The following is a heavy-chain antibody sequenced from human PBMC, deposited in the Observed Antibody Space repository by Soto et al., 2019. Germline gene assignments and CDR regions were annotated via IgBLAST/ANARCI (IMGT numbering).Heavy chain of an antibody. CDR1: GFIFTRYS. CDR2: ISSTTNYI. CDR3: ARESEDLTSNFDY. J-gene: IGHJ4*02. V-gene: IGHV3-21*06. Sequence: VGSLRLSCAASGFIFTRYSMNWVRQAPGKGLEWVSSISSTTNYIYYGDSMKGRFTISRDNAKNSLYLEMNSLRAEDTAVYYCARESEDLTSNFDYWGQGTLVTVSS.